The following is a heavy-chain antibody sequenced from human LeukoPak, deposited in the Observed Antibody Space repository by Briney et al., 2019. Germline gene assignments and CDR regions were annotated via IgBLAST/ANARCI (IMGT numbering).Heavy chain of an antibody. V-gene: IGHV1-46*01. Sequence: ASVKVSCKASGYTFTSYDINWVRQAPGQGLEWMGIINPSGGSTNYAQKFQGRVTMTRDPSTSTVCMELSSLRSEDTAVYYCARGGMAITPIDYWGQGTLVTVSS. CDR2: INPSGGST. CDR3: ARGGMAITPIDY. J-gene: IGHJ4*02. CDR1: GYTFTSYD. D-gene: IGHD5-24*01.